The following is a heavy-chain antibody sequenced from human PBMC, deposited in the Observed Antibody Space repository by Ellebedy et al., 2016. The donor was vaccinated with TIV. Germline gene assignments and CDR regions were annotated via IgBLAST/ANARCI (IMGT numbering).Heavy chain of an antibody. V-gene: IGHV1-46*01. Sequence: ASVKVSCXASGYTFTRYHMHWVRQAPGQGLEWMGKINPSGGSTTYAQKFQGRVTMTRDRSTSTVYMELSSLRSEDTAVYYCARDAPWGTSLAVDYWGQGTLVTVSS. CDR2: INPSGGST. CDR1: GYTFTRYH. D-gene: IGHD3-16*01. CDR3: ARDAPWGTSLAVDY. J-gene: IGHJ4*02.